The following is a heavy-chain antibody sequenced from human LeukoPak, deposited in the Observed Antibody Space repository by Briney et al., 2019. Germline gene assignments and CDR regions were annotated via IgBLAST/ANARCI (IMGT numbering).Heavy chain of an antibody. V-gene: IGHV3-21*01. J-gene: IGHJ5*02. CDR2: ISSGSSYI. Sequence: GGSLRLSCAASGISFTSYTMNWVRQAPGKGLEWVSSISSGSSYIYYADSVKGRFTISRDNAKNSLYLQMNSLKVEDTAVYYCARDRRAEDTPYNWFDPWGQGTLVTVSS. CDR3: ARDRRAEDTPYNWFDP. D-gene: IGHD6-25*01. CDR1: GISFTSYT.